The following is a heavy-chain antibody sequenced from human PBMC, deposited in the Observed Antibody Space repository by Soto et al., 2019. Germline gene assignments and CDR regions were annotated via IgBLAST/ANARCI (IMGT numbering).Heavy chain of an antibody. Sequence: PGGSLRLSCEASGFTFSNFGMNWVRQAPGKGLEWVARIWYDGSSKYYVDSVKGRFTISRDNSKETVYLQMNSLRAEDTGVYYCAREIDSIYDGMDVWGQGTTVTVSS. D-gene: IGHD2-2*01. V-gene: IGHV3-33*01. CDR2: IWYDGSSK. CDR3: AREIDSIYDGMDV. J-gene: IGHJ6*02. CDR1: GFTFSNFG.